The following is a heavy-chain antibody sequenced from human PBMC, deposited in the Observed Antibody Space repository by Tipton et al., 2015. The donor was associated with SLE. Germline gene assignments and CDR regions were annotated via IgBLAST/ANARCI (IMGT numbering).Heavy chain of an antibody. CDR2: IYYSGST. CDR1: GGSISSSSYY. J-gene: IGHJ5*02. D-gene: IGHD3-10*01. Sequence: LRLSCTVSGGSISSSSYYWGWIRQPPGKGLEWIGSIYYSGSTYYNPSLKSRVTISVDTPKNQFSLKLSSVTAADTAVYYCARQAPTGRWFDPWGQGTLVTVSS. V-gene: IGHV4-39*01. CDR3: ARQAPTGRWFDP.